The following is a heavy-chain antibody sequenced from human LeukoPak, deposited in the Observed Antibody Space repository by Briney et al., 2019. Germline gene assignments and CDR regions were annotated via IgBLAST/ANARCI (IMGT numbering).Heavy chain of an antibody. V-gene: IGHV4-39*07. CDR3: ARVLRWLRSADY. CDR1: GGSISSSSYY. Sequence: SETLSLTCTVSGGSISSSSYYWGWIRQPPGKGLEWIGSIHYSGSTNYNPSLKSRVTISVDTSKNQFSLKLSSVTAADTAVYYCARVLRWLRSADYWGQGTLVTVSS. D-gene: IGHD3-16*01. J-gene: IGHJ4*02. CDR2: IHYSGST.